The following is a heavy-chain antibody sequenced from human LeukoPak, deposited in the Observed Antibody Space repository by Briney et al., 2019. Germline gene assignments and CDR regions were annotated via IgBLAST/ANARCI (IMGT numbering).Heavy chain of an antibody. CDR2: IYYSGST. J-gene: IGHJ3*02. D-gene: IGHD6-6*01. CDR3: ARDPYGSSWDYAFDI. V-gene: IGHV4-31*03. CDR1: GGSISSGGYY. Sequence: SETLSLTCTVSGGSISSGGYYWSWIHQHPGKGLEWIGYIYYSGSTYYNPSLKSRVTISVDTSKNQFSLQLNSVTPEDTAVYYCARDPYGSSWDYAFDIWGQGTMVTVSS.